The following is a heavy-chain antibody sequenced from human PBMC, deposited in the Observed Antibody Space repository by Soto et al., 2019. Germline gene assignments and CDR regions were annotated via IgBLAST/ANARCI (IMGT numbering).Heavy chain of an antibody. J-gene: IGHJ6*02. V-gene: IGHV1-2*04. CDR1: GYTFTGYY. CDR2: INPNSGGT. CDR3: ARDQPRYCANGVCYYDGMDV. Sequence: QVQLVQSGAEVKKPGASVKVSCKASGYTFTGYYMHWVRQAPGQGLERIGWINPNSGGTNYAQKFQGWVTMNRDTSMRTAYMELSRLKSDDTAVYYCARDQPRYCANGVCYYDGMDVWGQRTTVTVSS. D-gene: IGHD2-8*01.